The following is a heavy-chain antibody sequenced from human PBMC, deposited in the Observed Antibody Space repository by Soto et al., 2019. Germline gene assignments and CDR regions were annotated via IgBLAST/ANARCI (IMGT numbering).Heavy chain of an antibody. J-gene: IGHJ4*02. V-gene: IGHV1-69*10. CDR2: IIPILGTP. D-gene: IGHD3-22*01. CDR3: ARERSRYDRSGYYRPDY. Sequence: SVKVSCKASGDTFSTYAISWVRQAPGQGLEWLGGIIPILGTPSYAQRFQGRVTITADKSTSTAYMELSSLRSEDTAVYYCARERSRYDRSGYYRPDYWGQGTLVTSPQ. CDR1: GDTFSTYA.